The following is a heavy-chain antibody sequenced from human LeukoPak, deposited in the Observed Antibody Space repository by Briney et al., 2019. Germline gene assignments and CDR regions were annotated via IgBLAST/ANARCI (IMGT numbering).Heavy chain of an antibody. V-gene: IGHV1-69*05. CDR1: GGTFSSYA. Sequence: SVKVSCKASGGTFSSYAISWVRQAPGQGLEWMGRTIPIFGTANYAQKFQGRVTITTDESTSTAYMELSSLRSEDTAVYYCAREIGSRGWYYFDYWGQGTLVTVSS. D-gene: IGHD6-19*01. CDR2: TIPIFGTA. J-gene: IGHJ4*02. CDR3: AREIGSRGWYYFDY.